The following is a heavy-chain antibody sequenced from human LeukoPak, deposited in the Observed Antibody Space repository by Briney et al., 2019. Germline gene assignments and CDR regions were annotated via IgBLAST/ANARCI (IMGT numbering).Heavy chain of an antibody. V-gene: IGHV1-18*01. J-gene: IGHJ4*02. CDR3: ATLRGRYYYDSSGYYWNLYDY. D-gene: IGHD3-22*01. CDR1: GYTFTSYG. CDR2: ISAYNGNT. Sequence: ASVKVSCKASGYTFTSYGISWVRQAPGQGLEWMGWISAYNGNTNYAQKFQGRVTITADKSTSTAYMELSSLRSEDTAVYYCATLRGRYYYDSSGYYWNLYDYWGQGTLVTVSS.